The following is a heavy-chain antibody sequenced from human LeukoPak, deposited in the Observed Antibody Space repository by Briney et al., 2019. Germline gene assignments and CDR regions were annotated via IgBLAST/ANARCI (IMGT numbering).Heavy chain of an antibody. CDR3: AKDGANRGYFDY. CDR1: GFTFTNYG. D-gene: IGHD3-16*01. CDR2: ISYDGSNK. J-gene: IGHJ4*02. Sequence: GRSLRLSCAASGFTFTNYGVHWVRQAPGKGLEWVAVISYDGSNKYYADSVKGRFTISRDNSKNTLYLQMNSLRAEDTAVYYCAKDGANRGYFDYWGQGTLVTVSS. V-gene: IGHV3-30*18.